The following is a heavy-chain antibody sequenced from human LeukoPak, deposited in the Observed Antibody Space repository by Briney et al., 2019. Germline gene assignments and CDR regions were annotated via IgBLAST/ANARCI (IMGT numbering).Heavy chain of an antibody. CDR3: ARTEYRGWYSS. J-gene: IGHJ5*02. D-gene: IGHD6-19*01. Sequence: SETLSLTCTVSGGSISSSSYYWGWIRQPPGKGLEWIGSIYYSGSTYYNPSLKSRVTISVDTSKNQFSLKVTSLTAADTAVYYCARTEYRGWYSSWGQGTLVTVSS. CDR2: IYYSGST. CDR1: GGSISSSSYY. V-gene: IGHV4-39*07.